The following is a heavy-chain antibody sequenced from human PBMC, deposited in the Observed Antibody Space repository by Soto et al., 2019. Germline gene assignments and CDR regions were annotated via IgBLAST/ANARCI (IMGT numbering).Heavy chain of an antibody. D-gene: IGHD3-10*01. CDR3: ARQNPGATYYYGSGSLDY. CDR1: GGSISSSSYY. Sequence: SETLSLTCTVSGGSISSSSYYWGWIRQPPGKGLEWIGSIYYSGSTYYNPSLKSRVTISVDTSKNQFSLKLSSVTAADTAVYYCARQNPGATYYYGSGSLDYWGLGTLVTVSS. J-gene: IGHJ4*02. V-gene: IGHV4-39*01. CDR2: IYYSGST.